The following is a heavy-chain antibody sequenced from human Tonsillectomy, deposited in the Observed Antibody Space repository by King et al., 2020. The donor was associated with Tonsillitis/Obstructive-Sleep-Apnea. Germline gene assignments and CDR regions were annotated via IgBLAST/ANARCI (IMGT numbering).Heavy chain of an antibody. V-gene: IGHV3-64*01. CDR1: GFTFSTYP. J-gene: IGHJ4*02. Sequence: VQLVESGGGLVQPGGSLRLSCAASGFTFSTYPMHWVRQAPGKGLEYVSAISSNGGSTYYANSVKGRFTISRDNSKNTLYLQMGSLRAEDMAVYYCARVQSSTYNAGLTHSEEYYFDYSGQGDLFTVS. CDR3: ARVQSSTYNAGLTHSEEYYFDY. CDR2: ISSNGGST. D-gene: IGHD2-2*01.